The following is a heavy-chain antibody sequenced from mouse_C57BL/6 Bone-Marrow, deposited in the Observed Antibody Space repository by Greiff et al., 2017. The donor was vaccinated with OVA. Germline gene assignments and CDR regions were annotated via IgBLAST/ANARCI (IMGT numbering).Heavy chain of an antibody. CDR3: ISLYYGSNYEAY. Sequence: VHVKQSGAELVRPGASVKLSCTASGFNIKDDYMSWVQQTPEKGLEWIGWIDTENGDTEYASKLQGKATISADTSTNTVYLQISSLTSEDTAVYYCISLYYGSNYEAYWGQGTLVTVSA. D-gene: IGHD1-1*01. V-gene: IGHV14-4*01. CDR2: IDTENGDT. J-gene: IGHJ3*01. CDR1: GFNIKDDY.